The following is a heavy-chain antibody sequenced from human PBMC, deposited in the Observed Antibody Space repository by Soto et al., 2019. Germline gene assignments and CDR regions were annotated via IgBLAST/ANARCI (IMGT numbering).Heavy chain of an antibody. D-gene: IGHD4-4*01. CDR3: AKDYSYAFDI. Sequence: QVQLVESGGGVVQPGRSLRLSCAAPGFTFSSYGMHWVRQAPGKGLEWVAVISYDGSNKYYADSVKGRFTISRDNSKNTLYLHMNSLGAEDTAVYYCAKDYSYAFDIWGQGTMVTVSS. J-gene: IGHJ3*02. CDR1: GFTFSSYG. CDR2: ISYDGSNK. V-gene: IGHV3-30*18.